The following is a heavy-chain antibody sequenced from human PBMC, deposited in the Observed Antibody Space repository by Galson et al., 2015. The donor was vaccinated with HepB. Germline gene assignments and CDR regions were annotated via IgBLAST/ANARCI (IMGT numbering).Heavy chain of an antibody. CDR3: ARQDAVPWELLGNNWFDP. CDR2: IYPGDSDT. D-gene: IGHD1-26*01. CDR1: GYSFTSYW. J-gene: IGHJ5*02. Sequence: QSGAEVKKPGESLKISCKGSGYSFTSYWIGWVRQMPGKGLEWMGIIYPGDSDTRYSPSFQGQVTISADKSISTAYLQWSSLKASDTAMYYCARQDAVPWELLGNNWFDPWGQGTLVTVSS. V-gene: IGHV5-51*01.